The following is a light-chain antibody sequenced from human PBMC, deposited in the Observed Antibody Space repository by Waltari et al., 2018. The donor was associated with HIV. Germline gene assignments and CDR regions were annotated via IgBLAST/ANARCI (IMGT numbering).Light chain of an antibody. V-gene: IGLV1-40*01. J-gene: IGLJ2*01. CDR2: PNT. Sequence: QPMLTLPPSVSEAQGQPVTISCIGYISNIVSFAVHRYQQLPGAAPKLLIYPNTNRPAGVPDRCSASKSGTPASLAISGLQAEDEADYYCQSYDTILSGPVVVFGGGTKLTVL. CDR3: QSYDTILSGPVVV. CDR1: ISNIVSFA.